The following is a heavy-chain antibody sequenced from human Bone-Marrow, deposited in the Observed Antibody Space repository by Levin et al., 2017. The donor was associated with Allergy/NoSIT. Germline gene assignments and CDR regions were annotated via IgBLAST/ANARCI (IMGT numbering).Heavy chain of an antibody. CDR1: GYSFTSYW. D-gene: IGHD5-12*01. CDR2: IYPDDSDT. J-gene: IGHJ4*02. Sequence: GESLKISCKGSGYSFTSYWIAWVRQMPGKGLEWMGFIYPDDSDTRYSPSFQGQVTISADKSINTAYLQWSSLKASDTAMYYCARATGGVATTWAFDYWGQGTLVTVSS. CDR3: ARATGGVATTWAFDY. V-gene: IGHV5-51*01.